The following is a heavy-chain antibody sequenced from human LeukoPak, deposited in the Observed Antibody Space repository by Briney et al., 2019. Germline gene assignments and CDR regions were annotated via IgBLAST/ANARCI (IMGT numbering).Heavy chain of an antibody. D-gene: IGHD6-19*01. V-gene: IGHV4-39*02. CDR1: GGSISSSSYY. CDR2: IYYSGST. CDR3: AKEMGAVAGLFEY. J-gene: IGHJ4*02. Sequence: SETLSLTCTVTGGSISSSSYYWGWIRQPPGKGLEWIGSIYYSGSTYYNPSLKSRVTISVDTSKNQFSLKLSSVTAADTAVYYCAKEMGAVAGLFEYWGQGTLVTVSS.